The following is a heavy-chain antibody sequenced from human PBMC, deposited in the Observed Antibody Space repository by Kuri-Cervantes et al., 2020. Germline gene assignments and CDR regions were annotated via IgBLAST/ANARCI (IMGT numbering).Heavy chain of an antibody. V-gene: IGHV3-23*01. J-gene: IGHJ4*02. CDR2: IASGGAT. D-gene: IGHD3-16*01. Sequence: GGSLRLSCVGSGFTLSSYSMSWVRQAPGKGLEWVSTIASGGATYYADSVKGRFSISRDTSKNTLSMQMQNLRAEDTVVYYCAKDGAPQLWGDNYDYWGQGTLVTVSS. CDR1: GFTLSSYS. CDR3: AKDGAPQLWGDNYDY.